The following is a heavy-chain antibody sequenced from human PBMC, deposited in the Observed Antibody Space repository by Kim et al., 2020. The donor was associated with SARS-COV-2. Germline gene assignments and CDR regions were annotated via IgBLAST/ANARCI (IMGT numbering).Heavy chain of an antibody. J-gene: IGHJ6*03. CDR2: IYYDGTT. V-gene: IGHV4-59*01. Sequence: SETLSLTCTVSRNSISSFYWSWVRQPPGKGLEWIGNIYYDGTTNHNPSLKSRVTISLDTSRNQFSLHLSSVTAADTAMYYCARPSTPRNHYYHMAVWGKG. CDR1: RNSISSFY. CDR3: ARPSTPRNHYYHMAV.